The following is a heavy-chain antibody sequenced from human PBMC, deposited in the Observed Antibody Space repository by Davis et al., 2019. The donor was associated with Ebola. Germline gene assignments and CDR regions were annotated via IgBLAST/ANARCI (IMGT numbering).Heavy chain of an antibody. V-gene: IGHV1-18*01. D-gene: IGHD3-3*01. Sequence: AASVKVSCKASGYTFTSYGISWVRQAPGQGLEWMGWISAYNGNTNSAQKLQGRVTMTTDTSTSTAYMELRSLRSDDTAVYYCARNGKSYDFWSGYYASHWFDPWGQGTLVTVSS. CDR2: ISAYNGNT. CDR3: ARNGKSYDFWSGYYASHWFDP. CDR1: GYTFTSYG. J-gene: IGHJ5*02.